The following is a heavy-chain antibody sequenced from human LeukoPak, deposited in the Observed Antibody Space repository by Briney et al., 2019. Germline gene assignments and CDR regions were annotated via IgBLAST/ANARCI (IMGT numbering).Heavy chain of an antibody. Sequence: PGGSLRLSRAASGFTFSNAWMSWVRQAPGKGLEWVGRIKSKTDGGTTDYAAPVKGTFTISRDDSKNTLSLQMNSLRADDTAIYYCVKRVDYSEKYYFDSWGRGTLVTVSS. V-gene: IGHV3-15*01. CDR2: IKSKTDGGTT. CDR3: VKRVDYSEKYYFDS. D-gene: IGHD4-11*01. J-gene: IGHJ4*02. CDR1: GFTFSNAW.